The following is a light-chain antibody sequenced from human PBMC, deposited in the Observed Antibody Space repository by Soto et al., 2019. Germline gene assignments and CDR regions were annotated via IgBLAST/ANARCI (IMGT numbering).Light chain of an antibody. CDR2: AAS. Sequence: DIQMTQPPSSLSASVGDRVTITCRASQSISSYLNWYQQKPGKAPKLLIYAASSLQSGVPSRFSGSGSGTDFTLTISSLQPDDFATYYCQQSCSTPPWTFGQGTKVEIK. V-gene: IGKV1-39*01. CDR1: QSISSY. J-gene: IGKJ1*01. CDR3: QQSCSTPPWT.